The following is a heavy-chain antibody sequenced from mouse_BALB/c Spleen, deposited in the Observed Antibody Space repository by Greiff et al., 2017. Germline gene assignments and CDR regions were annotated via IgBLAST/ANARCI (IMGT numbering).Heavy chain of an antibody. CDR3: ARDYDGFAY. CDR1: GYTFTSYW. CDR2: INPSTGYT. Sequence: VQLQESGAELAKPGASVKMSCKASGYTFTSYWMHWVKQRPGQGLEWIGYINPSTGYTEYNQKFKDKATLTADKSSSTAYMQLSSLTSEDSAVYYCARDYDGFAYWGQGTLVTVSA. V-gene: IGHV1-7*01. D-gene: IGHD2-4*01. J-gene: IGHJ3*01.